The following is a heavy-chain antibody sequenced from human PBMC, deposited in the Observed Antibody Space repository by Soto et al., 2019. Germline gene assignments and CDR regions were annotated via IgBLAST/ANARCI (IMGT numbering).Heavy chain of an antibody. J-gene: IGHJ1*01. D-gene: IGHD3-22*01. CDR1: GFTFSSYA. CDR2: ISGSGGST. Sequence: VGSLRLSCAASGFTFSSYAMSWVRQAPGKGLEWVSAISGSGGSTYYADSVKGRFTISRDNSKNTLYLQMNSLRAEDTAVYYCAKDYYDSSGYYRQYFQHWGQGTLVTVSS. V-gene: IGHV3-23*01. CDR3: AKDYYDSSGYYRQYFQH.